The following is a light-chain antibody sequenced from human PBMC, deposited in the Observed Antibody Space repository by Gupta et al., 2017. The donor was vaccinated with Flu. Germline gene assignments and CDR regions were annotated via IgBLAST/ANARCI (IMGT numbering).Light chain of an antibody. J-gene: IGLJ2*01. CDR1: NSDVGKFNL. V-gene: IGLV2-23*02. CDR3: CSDAGDNTVL. Sequence: SITISCTGTNSDVGKFNLVSWYQQHPAKAHNLMIYEVSKWTADIPTRFSGSKSGNTASLTISGLQEEDAADYYCCSDAGDNTVLFGGGTRLTVL. CDR2: EVS.